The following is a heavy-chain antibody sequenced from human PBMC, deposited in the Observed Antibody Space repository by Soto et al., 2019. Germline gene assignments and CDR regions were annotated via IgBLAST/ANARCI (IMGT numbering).Heavy chain of an antibody. Sequence: ESVGGLVQPGGSLSLSCATSGFTFSNYGMGWVRQAPGKGLEWVSALSASGANTYYADSGRGRFTISRDNSKNTLYLQMNSLRAEDTAVYYCAKEGGSMQPFDYWGQGTLVTVSS. CDR2: LSASGANT. CDR3: AKEGGSMQPFDY. V-gene: IGHV3-23*01. CDR1: GFTFSNYG. D-gene: IGHD5-12*01. J-gene: IGHJ4*02.